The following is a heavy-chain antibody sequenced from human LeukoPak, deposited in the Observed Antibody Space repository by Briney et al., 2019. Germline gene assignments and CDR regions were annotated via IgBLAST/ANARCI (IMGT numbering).Heavy chain of an antibody. J-gene: IGHJ4*02. Sequence: ASVKVSCKVSGCTLTELSMHWVRQAPGKGLEWMGGFDPEDGETIYAQKFQGRVTMTEDTSTDTAYMELSSLRSEDTAVYYCAMLPSGYPSTGEKLGGDYWGQGTLVTVSS. CDR3: AMLPSGYPSTGEKLGGDY. D-gene: IGHD3-22*01. V-gene: IGHV1-24*01. CDR2: FDPEDGET. CDR1: GCTLTELS.